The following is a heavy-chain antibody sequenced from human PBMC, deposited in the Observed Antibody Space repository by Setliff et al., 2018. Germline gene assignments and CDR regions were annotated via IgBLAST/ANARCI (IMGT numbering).Heavy chain of an antibody. CDR3: ARGSGWYMGYFDL. CDR2: IIPIFGTA. J-gene: IGHJ2*01. Sequence: SVKVSCKASGATFSSYAISWVRQAPGQGLEWMGGIIPIFGTANYAQKFQGRVTITTDESTSTVYMELSSLRSEDTAVYYCARGSGWYMGYFDLWGRGTLVTVSS. CDR1: GATFSSYA. V-gene: IGHV1-69*05. D-gene: IGHD6-19*01.